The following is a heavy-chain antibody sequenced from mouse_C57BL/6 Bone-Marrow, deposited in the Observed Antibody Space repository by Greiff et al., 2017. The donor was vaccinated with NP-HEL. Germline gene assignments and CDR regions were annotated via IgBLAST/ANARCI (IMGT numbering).Heavy chain of an antibody. Sequence: EVQLQQSGPVLVKPGASVKMSCKASGYTFTDYYMNWVKQSHGKSLEWIGVINPYNGGTSYNQKFKGKATLTVDKSSSTAYMELNSLTSEDSAVYYCARSLIYYDGSSYWDYYAMDYWGQGTSVTVSS. V-gene: IGHV1-19*01. D-gene: IGHD1-1*01. CDR1: GYTFTDYY. CDR3: ARSLIYYDGSSYWDYYAMDY. CDR2: INPYNGGT. J-gene: IGHJ4*01.